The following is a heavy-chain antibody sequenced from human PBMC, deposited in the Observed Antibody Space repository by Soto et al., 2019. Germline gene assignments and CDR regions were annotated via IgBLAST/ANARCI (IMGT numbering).Heavy chain of an antibody. V-gene: IGHV4-31*03. CDR3: AKKGYCSNSSCFVGNNWLVN. J-gene: IGHJ5*02. CDR1: GASISSGDYS. Sequence: SETLSLTCTVSGASISSGDYSWSWIRQYPGQGLEWIGDIYYTGTTNYNPSLKSRLTISVATSKNQFSLKLTSVTAADTAVYYGAKKGYCSNSSCFVGNNWLVNWGQGTWVKASS. CDR2: IYYTGTT. D-gene: IGHD2-2*01.